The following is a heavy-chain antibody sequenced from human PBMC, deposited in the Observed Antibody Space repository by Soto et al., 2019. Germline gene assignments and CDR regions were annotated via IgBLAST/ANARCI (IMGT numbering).Heavy chain of an antibody. CDR1: GFSLSTSGVG. Sequence: QITLKESGPTLVKPTQTLTLTCTFSGFSLSTSGVGVGWIRQPPGKALEWLALIYWNDDKRYSPSLKSRLTITKDTSKNQVVLTMTNMDPVDTATYYFARGPRIRITVTTDGLDYWGQGTLVTVSS. V-gene: IGHV2-5*01. J-gene: IGHJ4*02. D-gene: IGHD1-20*01. CDR3: ARGPRIRITVTTDGLDY. CDR2: IYWNDDK.